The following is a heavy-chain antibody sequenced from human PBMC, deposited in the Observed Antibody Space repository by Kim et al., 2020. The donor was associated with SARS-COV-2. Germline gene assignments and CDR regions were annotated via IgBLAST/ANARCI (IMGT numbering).Heavy chain of an antibody. V-gene: IGHV4-59*01. J-gene: IGHJ2*01. CDR3: ARDHREWLPYTANWYFDL. CDR1: GGSISSYY. Sequence: ETLSLTCTVSGGSISSYYWSWIRQPPGKGLEWIGYIYYSGSTNYNPSLKSRVTISVDTSKNQFSLKLSSVTAADTAVYYCARDHREWLPYTANWYFDLWGRGTLVTVSS. CDR2: IYYSGST. D-gene: IGHD3-3*01.